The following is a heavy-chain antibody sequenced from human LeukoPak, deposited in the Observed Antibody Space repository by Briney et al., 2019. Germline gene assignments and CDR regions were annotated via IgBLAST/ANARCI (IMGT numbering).Heavy chain of an antibody. CDR3: STLTSRGLSDS. Sequence: GGSLRLSCAASGFTFTNAWMNWVRQAPGKGLEWVGRVKSKADGEIIDYAAPVKGRFTFSRDDSKNMLYLQMNSLKSEDTAVYYCSTLTSRGLSDSWGQGTLVTVSS. V-gene: IGHV3-15*07. D-gene: IGHD1-20*01. CDR1: GFTFTNAW. CDR2: VKSKADGEII. J-gene: IGHJ4*02.